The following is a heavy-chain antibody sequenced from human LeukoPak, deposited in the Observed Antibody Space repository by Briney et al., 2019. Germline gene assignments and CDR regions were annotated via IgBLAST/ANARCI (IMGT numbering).Heavy chain of an antibody. CDR1: GGTFSSYA. Sequence: SVKVSCKASGGTFSSYAISWVRQAPGQGLEWMGGIIPIFGTANYAQKFQGRVTITADESTSTAYMELSSLRSEDTAVYYCARDPFYLGYSSSWFDYWGQGTLVTVSS. V-gene: IGHV1-69*13. CDR2: IIPIFGTA. D-gene: IGHD6-13*01. J-gene: IGHJ4*02. CDR3: ARDPFYLGYSSSWFDY.